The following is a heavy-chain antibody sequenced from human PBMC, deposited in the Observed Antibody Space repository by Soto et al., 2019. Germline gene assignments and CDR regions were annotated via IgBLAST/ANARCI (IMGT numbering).Heavy chain of an antibody. V-gene: IGHV3-30-3*01. CDR2: ISYDGSNK. CDR1: GFTFSSYA. CDR3: ARGADSGGWYWCDY. J-gene: IGHJ4*02. D-gene: IGHD6-19*01. Sequence: PGGSLRLSCSASGFTFSSYAMHWVRQAPGKGLEWVAVISYDGSNKYYADSVKGRFTISRDNSKNTLYLQMNSLRAEDTAVYYCARGADSGGWYWCDYWGQGTLVTVSS.